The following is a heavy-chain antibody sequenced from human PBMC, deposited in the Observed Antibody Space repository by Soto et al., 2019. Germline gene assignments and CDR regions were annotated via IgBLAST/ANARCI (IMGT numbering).Heavy chain of an antibody. J-gene: IGHJ6*02. D-gene: IGHD3-10*01. CDR3: ARDPPRSITMVRGAAKIRDYYYYGMDV. CDR1: GFTFSSYA. Sequence: GGSLRLSCAASGFTFSSYAMHWVRQAPGKGLEWVAVISYDGSNKYYADSVKGRFTISRDNSKNTLYLQMNSLRSEDTAVYYCARDPPRSITMVRGAAKIRDYYYYGMDVWGQGTTVTVSS. CDR2: ISYDGSNK. V-gene: IGHV3-30-3*01.